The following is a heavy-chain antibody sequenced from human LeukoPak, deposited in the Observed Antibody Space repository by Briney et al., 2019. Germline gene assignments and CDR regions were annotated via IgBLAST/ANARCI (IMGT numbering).Heavy chain of an antibody. Sequence: GGSLRLSCAASVFTFRSYDMHCVRQATGKGRECVSGIGTAGEIYYPVSVRGRFTISRETAKTSLYLQMNSLRAEDTAVYYCARGGSYLSAFDIWGQGTMVTVSS. CDR1: VFTFRSYD. CDR2: IGTAGEI. D-gene: IGHD1-26*01. V-gene: IGHV3-13*01. CDR3: ARGGSYLSAFDI. J-gene: IGHJ3*02.